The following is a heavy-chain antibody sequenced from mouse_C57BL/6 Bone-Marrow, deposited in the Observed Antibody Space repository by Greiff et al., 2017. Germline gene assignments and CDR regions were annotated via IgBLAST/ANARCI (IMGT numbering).Heavy chain of an antibody. CDR1: GYTFTSYW. D-gene: IGHD2-2*01. J-gene: IGHJ2*01. V-gene: IGHV1-50*01. Sequence: QVQLQQPGAELVKPGASVKLSCKASGYTFTSYWMQWVKQRPGQGLEWIGEIDPSDSYTNYNQKFKGKATLTVDTSSSTAYMQLSSLTSEDSAVYYCARDGLRFDYGGQGTTLTVSS. CDR3: ARDGLRFDY. CDR2: IDPSDSYT.